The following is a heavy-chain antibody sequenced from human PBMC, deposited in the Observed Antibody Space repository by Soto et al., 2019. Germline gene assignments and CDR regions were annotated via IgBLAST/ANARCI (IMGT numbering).Heavy chain of an antibody. V-gene: IGHV1-3*01. D-gene: IGHD3-22*01. CDR2: INAGNGNT. Sequence: QIQLMQSGAEVKKPGASVKVSCKASGYTFTSYGIHWVRQAPGQRLEWTGWINAGNGNTKYSEKFQGRVTITRDTSACTAYLELSSLSSEDTAVYYCARDPNDSSAYYHHYYYGMDVWGQGTTVTLSS. CDR3: ARDPNDSSAYYHHYYYGMDV. CDR1: GYTFTSYG. J-gene: IGHJ6*02.